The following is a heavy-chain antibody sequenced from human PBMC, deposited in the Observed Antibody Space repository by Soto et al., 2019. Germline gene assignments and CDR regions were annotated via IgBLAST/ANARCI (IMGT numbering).Heavy chain of an antibody. CDR1: GFTFSNAW. J-gene: IGHJ4*02. V-gene: IGHV3-15*01. CDR3: TSRRGYSYGDYFDY. CDR2: IKSKTDGGTT. Sequence: GGSLRLSCAASGFTFSNAWMSWVRQAPGKGLEWVGRIKSKTDGGTTDYAAPVKGRFTISRDDSKNTLYLQMNSLKTEDTAVYYCTSRRGYSYGDYFDYWGQGTLVTSPQ. D-gene: IGHD5-18*01.